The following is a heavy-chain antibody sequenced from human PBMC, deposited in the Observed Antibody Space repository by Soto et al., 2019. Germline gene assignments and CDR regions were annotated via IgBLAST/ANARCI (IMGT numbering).Heavy chain of an antibody. Sequence: QVQLVQSGAEVKKPGASVKVSCKASGYTFTSYGISWMRQAPGQGLEWMGWISAYNGHTNYSQKLQGRVTMTTATSTRSAYMELTSLRSGDTAVSYCVRVTTVETGNYWGQGTLVTVSS. D-gene: IGHD4-17*01. V-gene: IGHV1-18*01. J-gene: IGHJ4*02. CDR2: ISAYNGHT. CDR1: GYTFTSYG. CDR3: VRVTTVETGNY.